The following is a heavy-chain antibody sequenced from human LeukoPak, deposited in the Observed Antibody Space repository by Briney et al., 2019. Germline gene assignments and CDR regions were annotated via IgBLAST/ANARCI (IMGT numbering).Heavy chain of an antibody. CDR1: GASITSYY. CDR2: IHHTGKN. V-gene: IGHV4-59*01. Sequence: SETLSLTCSVSGASITSYYWNWIRQFPGKGLEWIGYIHHTGKNWYNPPLQSRVTLSVDTSQSQFSLRLTSVTAADTALYFCARWQGSLKAFDIWGQGTTVTVSS. D-gene: IGHD1-26*01. CDR3: ARWQGSLKAFDI. J-gene: IGHJ3*02.